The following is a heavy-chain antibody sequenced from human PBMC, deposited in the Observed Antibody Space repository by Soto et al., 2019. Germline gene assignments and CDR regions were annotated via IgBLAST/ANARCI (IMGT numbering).Heavy chain of an antibody. D-gene: IGHD5-12*01. Sequence: GGSLRLSCAASGFTFSSYSMNWVRQAPGKGLEWVSSISSSSSYIYYADSVKGRFTISRDNAKNSLYLQMNSLRAEDTAVYHCARKGRGYESAYWGQGTLVTVSS. CDR2: ISSSSSYI. CDR1: GFTFSSYS. J-gene: IGHJ4*02. V-gene: IGHV3-21*01. CDR3: ARKGRGYESAY.